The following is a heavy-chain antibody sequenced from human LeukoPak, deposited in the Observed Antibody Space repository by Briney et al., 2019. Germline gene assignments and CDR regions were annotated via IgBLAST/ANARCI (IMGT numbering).Heavy chain of an antibody. V-gene: IGHV1-69*13. CDR1: GGTFSSYA. J-gene: IGHJ4*02. Sequence: GASVKVSCKASGGTFSSYAISWVRQAPGQGLEWMGGIIPIFGTANYAQKFQGRVTITADESTSTAYMELSSLRSDDTAVYYCARDDERGTFDYWGQGTLVTVSS. D-gene: IGHD1-26*01. CDR2: IIPIFGTA. CDR3: ARDDERGTFDY.